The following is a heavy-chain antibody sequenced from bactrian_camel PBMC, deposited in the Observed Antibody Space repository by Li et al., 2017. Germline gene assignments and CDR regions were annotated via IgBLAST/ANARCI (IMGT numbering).Heavy chain of an antibody. CDR1: GFTFSNYA. J-gene: IGHJ7*01. D-gene: IGHD1*01. V-gene: IGHV3S42*01. Sequence: VQLVESGGGLVQPGGSLRLSCAASGFTFSNYAMGWIRQAPGKGLEWVSAISWSGDTTTYADSVKGQFTISRDNAKNTLYLQMNSLKPEDTGMYFCAVKLGLMDISTLMMGGKDYYAMDYWGKGTQVTVSS. CDR2: ISWSGDTT.